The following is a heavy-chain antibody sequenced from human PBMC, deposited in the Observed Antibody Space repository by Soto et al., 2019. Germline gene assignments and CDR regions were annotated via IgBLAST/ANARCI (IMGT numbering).Heavy chain of an antibody. CDR1: GFTFSSYG. D-gene: IGHD3-3*01. J-gene: IGHJ6*03. V-gene: IGHV3-33*01. CDR3: ARDPRLFGVVTVYYMDV. Sequence: GGSLRLSCAASGFTFSSYGMHWVRQAPGKGLEWVAVIWYDGSNKYYADSVKGRFTISRDNSKNTLYLQMNSLRAEDTAVYYCARDPRLFGVVTVYYMDVWGKGTTVTVSS. CDR2: IWYDGSNK.